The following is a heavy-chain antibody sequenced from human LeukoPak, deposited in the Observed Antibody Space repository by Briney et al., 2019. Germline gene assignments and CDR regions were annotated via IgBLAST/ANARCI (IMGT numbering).Heavy chain of an antibody. CDR2: INWVGYST. V-gene: IGHV3-20*04. Sequence: PGGSLRLSCAASGFIFDDYGMTWVRQGPGRGLEWVSGINWVGYSTGYADSVRGRFTISRDNAKSTLYLQMNSLRPEDTALYYCVRDLRTDYAFDSWGQGTLATVSS. J-gene: IGHJ4*02. D-gene: IGHD4/OR15-4a*01. CDR3: VRDLRTDYAFDS. CDR1: GFIFDDYG.